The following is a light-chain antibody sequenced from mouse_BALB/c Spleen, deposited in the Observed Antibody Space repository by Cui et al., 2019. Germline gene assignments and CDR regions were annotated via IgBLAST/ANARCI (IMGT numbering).Light chain of an antibody. Sequence: QIVLTQSPAIISASTGEKVTMTCSASSSVSYMHWYQQKSGTSPKRWIYDTSKLASGVPARFSGSGSGTSYSLTISRMEAEDAATYYCQQWSSNPPTFGAGTKLELK. CDR1: SSVSY. CDR3: QQWSSNPPT. CDR2: DTS. V-gene: IGKV4-59*01. J-gene: IGKJ5*01.